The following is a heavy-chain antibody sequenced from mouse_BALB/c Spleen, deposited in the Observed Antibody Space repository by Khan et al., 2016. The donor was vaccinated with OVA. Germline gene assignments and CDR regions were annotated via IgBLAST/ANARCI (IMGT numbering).Heavy chain of an antibody. J-gene: IGHJ3*01. CDR3: ARGYLDNYEFAN. V-gene: IGHV1S132*01. D-gene: IGHD1-3*01. Sequence: QVQLQQSGAELVKPGASVKLSCKTSGYTFTSYWIQWVKQRPGQGLGWIGQIFPGTGTTYYNENFKGQATLTVDTSSKTAYMQFSSLTSEDSAVYCCARGYLDNYEFANWGQGTLVTVSP. CDR2: IFPGTGTT. CDR1: GYTFTSYW.